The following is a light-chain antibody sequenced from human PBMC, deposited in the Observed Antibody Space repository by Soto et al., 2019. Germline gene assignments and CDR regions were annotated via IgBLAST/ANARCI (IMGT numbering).Light chain of an antibody. Sequence: QPVLTQPPSVSGAPGQRVTISCTGSSSNIGAGYDVHWYQQLPGTAPKLLIYGNSNRPSGVPDRFSGSKSGTSASLAITGLQAEDEADYYCQSYDSRLSRYVFGTGTKVTVL. CDR2: GNS. CDR3: QSYDSRLSRYV. J-gene: IGLJ1*01. V-gene: IGLV1-40*01. CDR1: SSNIGAGYD.